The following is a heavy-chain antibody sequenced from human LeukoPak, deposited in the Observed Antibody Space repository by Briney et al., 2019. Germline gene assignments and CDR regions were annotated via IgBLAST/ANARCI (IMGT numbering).Heavy chain of an antibody. V-gene: IGHV1-2*04. D-gene: IGHD3-3*01. CDR2: INPNSGGT. CDR1: GYTFTVYY. J-gene: IGHJ6*02. CDR3: AREGYYDFWSGYYPNYYYYYGMDV. Sequence: ASVKVSCKASGYTFTVYYMHWVRQAPGQGLEWMGWINPNSGGTNYAQKFQGWVTMTRDTSISTAYMELSRLRSDDTAVYYCAREGYYDFWSGYYPNYYYYYGMDVWGQGTTVTVSS.